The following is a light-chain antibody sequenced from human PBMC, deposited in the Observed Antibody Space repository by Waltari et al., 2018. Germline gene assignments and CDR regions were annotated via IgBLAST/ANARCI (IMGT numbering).Light chain of an antibody. CDR2: GAS. CDR3: QQLISYPLT. CDR1: QGITSY. J-gene: IGKJ4*01. Sequence: IQLTQSPSSLSASIADRVIITCRASQGITSYLGWYQQKPGKAPKLLIYGASTLQSGVPSRFSASGSGTDFTLTISSLQPEDFATYYCQQLISYPLTFGGGTKVEIK. V-gene: IGKV1-9*01.